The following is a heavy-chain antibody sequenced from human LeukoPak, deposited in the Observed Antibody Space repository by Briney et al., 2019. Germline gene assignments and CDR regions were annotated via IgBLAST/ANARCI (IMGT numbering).Heavy chain of an antibody. D-gene: IGHD3-22*01. V-gene: IGHV1-2*02. CDR3: ALTYYYDSSGYLPFDY. Sequence: ASVKVSCKASGYTFTSYYMHWVRQAPGQGLEWMGWINPNSGGTNYAQKFQGRVTMTRDTSISTAYMELSRLRSDDTAVYYCALTYYYDSSGYLPFDYWGQGTLVTVSS. CDR2: INPNSGGT. CDR1: GYTFTSYY. J-gene: IGHJ4*02.